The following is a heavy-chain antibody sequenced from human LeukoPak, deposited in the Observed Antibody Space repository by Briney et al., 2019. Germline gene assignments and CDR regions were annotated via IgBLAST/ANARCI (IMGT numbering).Heavy chain of an antibody. J-gene: IGHJ6*02. D-gene: IGHD6-19*01. CDR1: GGTFSSYA. V-gene: IGHV1-69*04. Sequence: SVKVSCKASGGTFSSYAISWVRQAPGQGLEWMGRIIPIFGIANYAQKFQGRVTTTADKSTSTAYMELSSLRSEDTAVYYCARDRLVAGTYYYYGMDVWGQGTTVTVSS. CDR3: ARDRLVAGTYYYYGMDV. CDR2: IIPIFGIA.